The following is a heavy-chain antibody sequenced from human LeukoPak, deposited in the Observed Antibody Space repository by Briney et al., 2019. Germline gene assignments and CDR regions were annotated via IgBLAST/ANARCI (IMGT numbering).Heavy chain of an antibody. CDR3: ARQPYYYYMDV. CDR2: IYYSGNT. J-gene: IGHJ6*03. CDR1: GGSFSGYY. Sequence: IPSETLSLTCAVYGGSFSGYYWGWIRQSPGKGLEWIGSIYYSGNTYYNPSLESRVTMSIDTSKNQFSLNLRSVTAADTAVYYCARQPYYYYMDVWGKGTTVTISS. V-gene: IGHV4-39*01.